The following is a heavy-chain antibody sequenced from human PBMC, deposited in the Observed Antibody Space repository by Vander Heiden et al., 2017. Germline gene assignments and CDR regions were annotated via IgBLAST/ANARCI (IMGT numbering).Heavy chain of an antibody. V-gene: IGHV3-49*03. D-gene: IGHD6-19*01. CDR1: GFPFGDDA. CDR2: IRSKAYGGTT. Sequence: EVQLVESGGGLVQPGRSLRLSCTASGFPFGDDAMSWFRQAPGKGLEWVGFIRSKAYGGTTEYAASVKGRFTISRDDSKSIAYLQMNSLKTEDTAVYYCTRDVQWLVAWFDPWGQGTLVTVSS. CDR3: TRDVQWLVAWFDP. J-gene: IGHJ5*02.